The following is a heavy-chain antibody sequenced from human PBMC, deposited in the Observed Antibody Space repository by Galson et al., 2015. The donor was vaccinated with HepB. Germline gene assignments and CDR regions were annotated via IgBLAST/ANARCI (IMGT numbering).Heavy chain of an antibody. CDR3: AKEPRTVLMVYAISD. V-gene: IGHV3-23*01. J-gene: IGHJ4*02. CDR1: GFTFSSYA. Sequence: SLRLSCAASGFTFSSYAMSWVRQAPGKGLEWVSTISGSGSSTNYADSVKGRLTISRDNSKNTLHLQMNSLRAEDTALYYCAKEPRTVLMVYAISDWGQGTLVTVSS. D-gene: IGHD2-8*01. CDR2: ISGSGSST.